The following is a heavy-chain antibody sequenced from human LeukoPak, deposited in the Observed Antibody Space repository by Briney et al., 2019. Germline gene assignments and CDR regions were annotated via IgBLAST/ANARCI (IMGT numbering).Heavy chain of an antibody. D-gene: IGHD6-6*01. CDR1: GFTFSSYA. V-gene: IGHV3-23*01. CDR2: ISGSGGST. CDR3: AKTLYSSSSGGADY. Sequence: GGSLGLSCAASGFTFSSYAMSWVRQAPGKGLEWVSAISGSGGSTYYADSVKGRFIISRDNSKNTLCLQMNSLRADDTAVYYCAKTLYSSSSGGADYCGQGTLVTVSS. J-gene: IGHJ4*02.